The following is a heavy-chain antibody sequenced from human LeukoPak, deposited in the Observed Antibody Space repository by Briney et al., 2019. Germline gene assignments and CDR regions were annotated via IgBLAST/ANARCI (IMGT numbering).Heavy chain of an antibody. D-gene: IGHD3-3*01. Sequence: SGTLSLTCAVSGGSISSSNWWSWVRQPPGKGLEWIGYIYYSGSTNYNPSLKSRVTISVDTSKNQFSLKLSSATAADTAVYYCARSTYYDFWSGYSFWFDPWGQGTLVTVSS. V-gene: IGHV4-4*02. CDR1: GGSISSSNW. CDR2: IYYSGST. CDR3: ARSTYYDFWSGYSFWFDP. J-gene: IGHJ5*02.